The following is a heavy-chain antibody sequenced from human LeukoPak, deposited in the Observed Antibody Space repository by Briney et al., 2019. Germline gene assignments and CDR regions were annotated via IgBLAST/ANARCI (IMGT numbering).Heavy chain of an antibody. Sequence: GGSLRLSCAASGFTFSSYAMSWVRQAPGKGLEWVSAISGSGGSTYYADSVKGRCAISREIPKNPMYLQMHSLTAEDQAVYYCPIWPTVTSSAELDYWGQGTMVTVSS. V-gene: IGHV3-23*01. CDR3: PIWPTVTSSAELDY. CDR1: GFTFSSYA. J-gene: IGHJ4*02. D-gene: IGHD4-17*01. CDR2: ISGSGGST.